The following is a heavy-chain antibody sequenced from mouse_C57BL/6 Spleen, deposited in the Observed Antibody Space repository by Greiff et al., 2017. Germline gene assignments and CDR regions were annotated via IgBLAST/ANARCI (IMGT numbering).Heavy chain of an antibody. V-gene: IGHV1-64*01. CDR1: GYTFTSYW. J-gene: IGHJ4*01. CDR2: IHPNSGST. CDR3: ARESTMVTTRAMDY. D-gene: IGHD2-2*01. Sequence: QVQLQQPGAELVKPGASVKLSCKASGYTFTSYWMHWVKQRPGQGLEWIGMIHPNSGSTNYNEKFKSKATLTVDKSASTAYMQLSSLTSEDSAVYYCARESTMVTTRAMDYWGQGTSVTVSS.